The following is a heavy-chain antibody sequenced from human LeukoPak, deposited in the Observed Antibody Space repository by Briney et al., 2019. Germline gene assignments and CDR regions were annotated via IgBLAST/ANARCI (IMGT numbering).Heavy chain of an antibody. D-gene: IGHD5-12*01. Sequence: HPGGSLRLSCAASGFTFSSYEMHWVRQAPGKGLEWVSYITSSGSTMYYADSVKGRFTISRDNAKNSLYLQMNSLRAEDTAVYYCASSGYSGYDGWFDPWGQGTLVTVSS. V-gene: IGHV3-48*03. CDR1: GFTFSSYE. J-gene: IGHJ5*02. CDR3: ASSGYSGYDGWFDP. CDR2: ITSSGSTM.